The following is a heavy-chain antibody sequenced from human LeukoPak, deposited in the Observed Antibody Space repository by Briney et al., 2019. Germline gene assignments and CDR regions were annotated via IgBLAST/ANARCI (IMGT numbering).Heavy chain of an antibody. V-gene: IGHV4-30-4*08. Sequence: SETLSLTCTVSGGSISSGDYYWSWIRQPPGKGLEWIGYIYYSGSTYYNPSLKSRVTISVDTSKNQFSLKLSSVTAADTAVYYCAREGTQLGNWFDPWGQGTLVTVSS. D-gene: IGHD7-27*01. CDR3: AREGTQLGNWFDP. CDR1: GGSISSGDYY. CDR2: IYYSGST. J-gene: IGHJ5*02.